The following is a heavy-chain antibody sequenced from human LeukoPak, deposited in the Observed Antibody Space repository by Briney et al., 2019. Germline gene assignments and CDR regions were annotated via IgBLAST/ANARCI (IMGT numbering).Heavy chain of an antibody. D-gene: IGHD3-10*01. J-gene: IGHJ5*02. V-gene: IGHV3-30*04. CDR1: GFTFGSYP. CDR3: ARDILIYGSGVNWFDP. CDR2: ISEDGRNK. Sequence: PGGSLRLSCAASGFTFGSYPMHWVRQAPGKGLEWVAVISEDGRNKYYADSVKGRFTISRDKSKNTLYLQMNSLRPEDTAVYYCARDILIYGSGVNWFDPWGQGTLVTVSS.